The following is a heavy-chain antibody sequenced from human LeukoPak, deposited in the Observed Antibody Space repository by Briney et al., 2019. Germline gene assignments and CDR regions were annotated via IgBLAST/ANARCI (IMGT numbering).Heavy chain of an antibody. J-gene: IGHJ3*02. V-gene: IGHV4-59*11. CDR1: GGSISSHY. CDR2: IHNSGRT. D-gene: IGHD3-22*01. CDR3: ARDSYDSSGFLYAFDI. Sequence: SETLSLTCTVSGGSISSHYWSWIRQPPGKGLGWIGYIHNSGRTNYNPSLKSRVAISVDTSRNQFSLKLSSMTAADTAVYHCARDSYDSSGFLYAFDIWGQGTMVTVPS.